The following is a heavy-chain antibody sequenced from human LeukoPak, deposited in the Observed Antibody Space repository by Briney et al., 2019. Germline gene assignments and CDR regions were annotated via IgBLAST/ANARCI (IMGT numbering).Heavy chain of an antibody. D-gene: IGHD6-13*01. CDR2: ISSSGSTI. V-gene: IGHV3-48*03. J-gene: IGHJ3*02. CDR1: GFTFSSYE. Sequence: GGSLRLSCAASGFTFSSYEMNWVRQAPGKGLEWVSYISSSGSTIYYADSVKGRFTISRDNAKNSLYLQMNSLRAEDTAVYYCARSSPYSSSWDSAFDIWGQGTLVTVSS. CDR3: ARSSPYSSSWDSAFDI.